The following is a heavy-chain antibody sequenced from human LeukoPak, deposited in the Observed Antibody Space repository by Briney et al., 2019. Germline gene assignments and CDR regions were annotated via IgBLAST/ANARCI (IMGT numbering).Heavy chain of an antibody. D-gene: IGHD3-10*01. CDR2: IYSGGST. V-gene: IGHV3-53*01. J-gene: IGHJ4*02. CDR1: GFTFANAW. Sequence: GGSLRLSCAASGFTFANAWMSWVRQAPGKGLEWVSVIYSGGSTYYADSVKGRFTISRDNSKNTLYLQMNSLRAEDTAVYYCARGIASSYGSGSYPPRWGQGTLVTVSS. CDR3: ARGIASSYGSGSYPPR.